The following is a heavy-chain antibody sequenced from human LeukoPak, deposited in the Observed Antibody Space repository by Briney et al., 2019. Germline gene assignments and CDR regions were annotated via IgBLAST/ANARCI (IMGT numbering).Heavy chain of an antibody. D-gene: IGHD2-15*01. CDR3: ARRGHGGNVDY. J-gene: IGHJ4*02. CDR2: IYYSGST. Sequence: SETLSLTRTVSGGSISSYYWSWIRQPPGKGLEWIGYIYYSGSTNYNPSLKSRVTISVDTSKNQFSLKLSSVTAADTAVYYCARRGHGGNVDYWGQGTLVTVSS. V-gene: IGHV4-59*08. CDR1: GGSISSYY.